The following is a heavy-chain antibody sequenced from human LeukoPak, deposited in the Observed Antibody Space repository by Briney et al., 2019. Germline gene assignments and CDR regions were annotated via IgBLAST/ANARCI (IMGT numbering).Heavy chain of an antibody. CDR3: ARGGDDYGDFKFDY. V-gene: IGHV1-69*02. CDR2: IIPILGIA. J-gene: IGHJ4*02. D-gene: IGHD4-17*01. CDR1: GGTLSSYT. Sequence: SVKVSCKASGGTLSSYTISWVRQAPGQGLEWMGRIIPILGIANYAQKFQGRVTLTADKSTSTAYMELSSLRSEDTAVYYCARGGDDYGDFKFDYWGQGTLVTVSS.